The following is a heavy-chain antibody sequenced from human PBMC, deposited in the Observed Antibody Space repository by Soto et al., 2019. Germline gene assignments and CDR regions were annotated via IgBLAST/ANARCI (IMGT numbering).Heavy chain of an antibody. J-gene: IGHJ4*02. Sequence: PSETLSLTCTVSGVSISSSSYYWGWIRQPPGKGLEWIGSIYYSGSTYYNPSLKSRVTISVDTSKNQFSLKLSSVTAADTAVYYCARHPVDIAMGWDYFDYWGQGTLVTVSS. CDR2: IYYSGST. CDR3: ARHPVDIAMGWDYFDY. CDR1: GVSISSSSYY. V-gene: IGHV4-39*01. D-gene: IGHD5-18*01.